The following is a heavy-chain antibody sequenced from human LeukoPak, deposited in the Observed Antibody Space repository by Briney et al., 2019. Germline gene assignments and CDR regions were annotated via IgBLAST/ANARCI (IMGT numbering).Heavy chain of an antibody. V-gene: IGHV3-64*01. J-gene: IGHJ4*02. D-gene: IGHD4-17*01. CDR1: GFTFSSYA. CDR2: ISSNGGST. CDR3: ARGYGDYAPPYFDY. Sequence: PGGSLRLSCAASGFTFSSYAMHWVRQAPGKGLEYVSAISSNGGSTYYANPVKGRFTISRDNSKNTLYLQMGSLRAEDMAVYYCARGYGDYAPPYFDYWGQGTLVTVSS.